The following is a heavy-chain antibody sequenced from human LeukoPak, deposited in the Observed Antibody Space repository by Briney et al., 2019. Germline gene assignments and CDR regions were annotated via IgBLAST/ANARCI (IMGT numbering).Heavy chain of an antibody. CDR1: GASISSHY. Sequence: SETLSLTCTVSGASISSHYWNWIRQPPGKGLEWIGCIYYTGSTNYNPSLKSRVTISLDTSMNQFSLKLSSVTAADTALYYCVRGGTRGYSGYDYGEGAYSYYYYMDVWGKGTTVTVSS. CDR3: VRGGTRGYSGYDYGEGAYSYYYYMDV. D-gene: IGHD5-12*01. V-gene: IGHV4-59*11. J-gene: IGHJ6*03. CDR2: IYYTGST.